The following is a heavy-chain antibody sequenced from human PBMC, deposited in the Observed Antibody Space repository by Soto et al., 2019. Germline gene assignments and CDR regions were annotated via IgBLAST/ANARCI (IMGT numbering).Heavy chain of an antibody. Sequence: ASVKVSCKASGYKFTGYGIGWVRQAPGQGLEWMGWISAYNGNPSYAQKFQGRVTMTTDTSTSTAYMELRRLRADDTAVYFCARVFRLAVESSCFDYWGQGTLVPVSS. CDR2: ISAYNGNP. V-gene: IGHV1-18*01. D-gene: IGHD6-19*01. CDR3: ARVFRLAVESSCFDY. CDR1: GYKFTGYG. J-gene: IGHJ4*02.